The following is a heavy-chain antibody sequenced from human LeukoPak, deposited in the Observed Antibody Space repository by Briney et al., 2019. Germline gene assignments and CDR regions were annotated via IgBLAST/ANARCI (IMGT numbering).Heavy chain of an antibody. J-gene: IGHJ4*02. CDR3: ARGGMGEFTYYFDY. Sequence: SETLSLTCTVSGGSISSYYWSWIRQPAGKGLEWIGRIYTSGSTNYNPSLKSRVTMSVDTSKNQFSLKLSSVTAADTAVYYCARGGMGEFTYYFDYWGQGTLVTVSS. CDR1: GGSISSYY. CDR2: IYTSGST. V-gene: IGHV4-4*07. D-gene: IGHD3-16*01.